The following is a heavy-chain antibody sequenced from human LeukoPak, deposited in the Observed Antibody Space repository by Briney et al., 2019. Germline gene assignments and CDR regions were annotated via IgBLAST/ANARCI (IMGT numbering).Heavy chain of an antibody. V-gene: IGHV4-59*08. D-gene: IGHD3-22*01. CDR1: GGSISSYY. CDR3: ARQPAGYYGKTGYYPYYFDY. Sequence: TSETLSLTCTASGGSISSYYWSWVRQPPGKGLEWIGYIFYTGSTKYGPSLNSRVTISLDTSKNQFSLKLSSVTAADTAVYYCARQPAGYYGKTGYYPYYFDYWGQGTLVTVSS. J-gene: IGHJ4*02. CDR2: IFYTGST.